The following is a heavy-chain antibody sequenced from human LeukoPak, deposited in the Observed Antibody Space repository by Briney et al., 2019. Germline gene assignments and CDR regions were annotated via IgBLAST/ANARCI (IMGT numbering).Heavy chain of an antibody. CDR1: GSTFSSYS. Sequence: PGGSLRLSCTASGSTFSSYSMNWVRQAPGKGLEWVSSISTSSSYIYYADSVKGRFTISRDNAKNSLYLQMNSLRAEDMALYYCAKGGGGRLIYYYYMDVWGKGTTVTVSS. J-gene: IGHJ6*03. D-gene: IGHD3-16*01. CDR3: AKGGGGRLIYYYYMDV. CDR2: ISTSSSYI. V-gene: IGHV3-21*04.